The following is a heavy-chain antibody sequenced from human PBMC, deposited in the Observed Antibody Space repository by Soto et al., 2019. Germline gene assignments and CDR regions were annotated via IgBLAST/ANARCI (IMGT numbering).Heavy chain of an antibody. CDR3: ELSAVNRDNYYYYYGMDV. CDR1: GYTFTGYY. Sequence: ASVKVSCKASGYTFTGYYMRWVRQAPGQGLEWMGWINPNSGGTNYAQKFQGRVTMTRDTSISTAYMELSRLRSDDTAVYYCELSAVNRDNYYYYYGMDVWGQGTTVTV. CDR2: INPNSGGT. V-gene: IGHV1-2*02. D-gene: IGHD3-10*01. J-gene: IGHJ6*02.